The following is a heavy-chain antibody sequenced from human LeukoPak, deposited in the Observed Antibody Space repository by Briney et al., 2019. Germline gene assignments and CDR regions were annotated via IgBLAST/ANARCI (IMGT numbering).Heavy chain of an antibody. J-gene: IGHJ6*03. CDR3: ARPRVPGQRDYYYMDV. Sequence: GGSLRLSCAASGFTVSSNYMSWVRQAPGKGLEWVSVIYSGGSTYYADSVKGRFTISRDNSKNTLYLQMNSLRAEDTAVYYCARPRVPGQRDYYYMDVWGKGTTVTVSS. CDR1: GFTVSSNY. CDR2: IYSGGST. D-gene: IGHD3-3*01. V-gene: IGHV3-66*02.